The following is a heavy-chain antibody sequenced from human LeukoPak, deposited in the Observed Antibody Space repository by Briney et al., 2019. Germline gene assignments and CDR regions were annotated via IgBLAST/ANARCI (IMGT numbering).Heavy chain of an antibody. CDR3: ARDRNWGRGYFDL. D-gene: IGHD7-27*01. CDR1: GVSISIYY. V-gene: IGHV4-4*07. J-gene: IGHJ2*01. CDR2: IFTTGST. Sequence: SETLSLTCTVSGVSISIYYWSWIRQPAGKGLEWIGHIFTTGSTSYNPSLRTRVTISEDSSKDQFSLNLKSVTAADTAVYYCARDRNWGRGYFDLWGRGTLVIVSS.